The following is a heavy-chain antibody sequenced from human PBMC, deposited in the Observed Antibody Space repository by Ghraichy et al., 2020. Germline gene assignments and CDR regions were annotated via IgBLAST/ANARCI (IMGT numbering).Heavy chain of an antibody. CDR3: ARGLVYGYYYGMDV. CDR2: INHSGST. CDR1: GGSFSGYY. D-gene: IGHD2/OR15-2a*01. Sequence: SETLSLTCAVYGGSFSGYYWSWIRQPPGKGLEWIGEINHSGSTNYNPSLKSRVTISVDTSKNQFSLKLSSVTAADTAVYYCARGLVYGYYYGMDVWGQGTTVTVSS. J-gene: IGHJ6*02. V-gene: IGHV4-34*01.